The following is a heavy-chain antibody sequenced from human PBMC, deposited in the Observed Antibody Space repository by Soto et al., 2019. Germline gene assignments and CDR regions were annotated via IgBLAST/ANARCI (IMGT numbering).Heavy chain of an antibody. V-gene: IGHV4-59*08. Sequence: PSETLSLTWSVSGGSISGHYWSWIRQPPGKGLEWIGYIYNSGSTNYNPSLKSRATISKDTSKNQFSLRLSSVTAADTAVYYCARHPRVSPCTSTTCYAGDIDFWGQGTLVTVSS. J-gene: IGHJ4*02. D-gene: IGHD2-2*01. CDR1: GGSISGHY. CDR2: IYNSGST. CDR3: ARHPRVSPCTSTTCYAGDIDF.